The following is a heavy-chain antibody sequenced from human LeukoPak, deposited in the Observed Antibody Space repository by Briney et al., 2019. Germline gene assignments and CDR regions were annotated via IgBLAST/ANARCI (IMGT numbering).Heavy chain of an antibody. CDR3: ARDPRGSEYSHFDS. D-gene: IGHD3-10*01. V-gene: IGHV3-7*01. CDR2: IKQDGKEK. CDR1: GFTFSSSY. Sequence: GGSLRLSCAASGFTFSSSYMSWVCQAPGKGLEWVANIKQDGKEKHYVDSVKGRFTISRDNAKRSLYLQMDSLRAEDTAVYYCARDPRGSEYSHFDSWGQGTQVTVSP. J-gene: IGHJ4*02.